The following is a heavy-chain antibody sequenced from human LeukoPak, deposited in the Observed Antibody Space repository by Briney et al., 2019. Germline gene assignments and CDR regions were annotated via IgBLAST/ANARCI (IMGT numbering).Heavy chain of an antibody. V-gene: IGHV3-23*01. J-gene: IGHJ4*02. Sequence: GGSLRLSCAASGFTFRNYWMTWVRQAPGKGLEWVSSIGVSGDTTYYADSVKGRFTISRDNSKKTLYLQMTSLRAEDTAIYYCAKSTGYSSSWYYFDYWGQGTMVTVSS. CDR1: GFTFRNYW. CDR2: IGVSGDTT. CDR3: AKSTGYSSSWYYFDY. D-gene: IGHD6-13*01.